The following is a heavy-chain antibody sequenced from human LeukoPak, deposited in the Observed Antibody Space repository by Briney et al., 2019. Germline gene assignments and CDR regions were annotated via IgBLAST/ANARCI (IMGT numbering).Heavy chain of an antibody. V-gene: IGHV3-30-3*01. Sequence: GGSLRLSCAASQFIFNNYAMSWVRQAPGKGLEWVASISYDGVDKYYADSVKGRFTISRDNSKNTLYLQMNSLRGEDTAVYYCAKDPKVKYDFWSGYYPDWGQGTLVTVSS. CDR3: AKDPKVKYDFWSGYYPD. D-gene: IGHD3-3*01. J-gene: IGHJ4*02. CDR2: ISYDGVDK. CDR1: QFIFNNYA.